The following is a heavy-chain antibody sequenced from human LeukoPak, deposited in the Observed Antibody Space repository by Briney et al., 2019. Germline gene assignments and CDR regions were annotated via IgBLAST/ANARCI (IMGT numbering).Heavy chain of an antibody. J-gene: IGHJ4*02. D-gene: IGHD2-21*02. V-gene: IGHV3-7*01. CDR2: IKQDGSEK. CDR1: GFTFSSYW. CDR3: ARDAGGGARQAYCGGDCYSDY. Sequence: GGSLRLSCAASGFTFSSYWMSWVRQAPGKGLEWVANIKQDGSEKYYVDSVKGRFTISRDNAKNSLYLQMNSLRAEDTAVYYCARDAGGGARQAYCGGDCYSDYWGQGTLVTVFS.